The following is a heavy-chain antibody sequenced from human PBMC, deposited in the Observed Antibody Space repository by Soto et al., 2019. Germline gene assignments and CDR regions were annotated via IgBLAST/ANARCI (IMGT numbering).Heavy chain of an antibody. CDR1: GYTFTSYG. J-gene: IGHJ4*02. Sequence: ASVKVSCKASGYTFTSYGISWLRQAPGQGLEWMGWVSAYNGNTNYAQKLQGRVTMTTDTSTSTAYMELRSLRSDDTAVYYCASITMVRGVIIALDYWGQGTLVTVS. CDR3: ASITMVRGVIIALDY. D-gene: IGHD3-10*01. V-gene: IGHV1-18*04. CDR2: VSAYNGNT.